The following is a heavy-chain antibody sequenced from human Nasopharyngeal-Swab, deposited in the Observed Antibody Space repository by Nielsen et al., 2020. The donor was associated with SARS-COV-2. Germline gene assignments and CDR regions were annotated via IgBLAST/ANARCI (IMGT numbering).Heavy chain of an antibody. V-gene: IGHV1-8*02. CDR1: GGTFSSYA. J-gene: IGHJ6*02. CDR2: MNPNSGNT. Sequence: ASVKVSCKASGGTFSSYAINWVRQATGQGLEWMGWMNPNSGNTGYAQKFQGRVTMTRNTSISTAYMELSSLRSEDTAVYYCARLATFGGVIEGYYYGMDVWGQGTTVTVSS. CDR3: ARLATFGGVIEGYYYGMDV. D-gene: IGHD3-16*01.